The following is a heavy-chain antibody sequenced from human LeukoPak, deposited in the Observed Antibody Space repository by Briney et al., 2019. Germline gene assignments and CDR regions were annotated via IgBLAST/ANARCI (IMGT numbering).Heavy chain of an antibody. Sequence: GGSLRLSCAASGFIFDDYAMHWVRQAPGKGLEWVSGISWNSGSIGYADSVKGRFTISRDNAKNSLYLQMNSLRAEDTALYYCAKDPYSSGWYGSPYYFDYWGQGTLVTVSS. CDR2: ISWNSGSI. J-gene: IGHJ4*02. CDR1: GFIFDDYA. D-gene: IGHD6-19*01. V-gene: IGHV3-9*01. CDR3: AKDPYSSGWYGSPYYFDY.